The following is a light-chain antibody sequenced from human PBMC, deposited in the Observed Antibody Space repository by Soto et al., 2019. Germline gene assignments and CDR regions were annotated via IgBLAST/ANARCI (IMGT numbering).Light chain of an antibody. CDR2: AAS. CDR3: QHYDGYPQI. V-gene: IGKV1-16*01. J-gene: IGKJ5*01. Sequence: DIQMTQSPSSLSASVGDRVTITCRASQGISTFLAWFQQKPGKAPKTLIYAASSLHSGVPSRFSDSGSGTDFTLTISSLQPEDFATYYSQHYDGYPQIFGQGTRLEIK. CDR1: QGISTF.